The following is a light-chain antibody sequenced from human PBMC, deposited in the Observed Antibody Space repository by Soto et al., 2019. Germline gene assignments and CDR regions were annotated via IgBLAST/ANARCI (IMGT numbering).Light chain of an antibody. Sequence: QSALTQPRSVSGSPGQSVTISCTGTSSDVGGYNYVSWYQQHPGKAPKLMIYDVSKRPSGVPDRFSGSKSGNTASLTISGLQAEDEADYYCCSYAGSYTFNVVFDGGTKLTVL. CDR3: CSYAGSYTFNVV. J-gene: IGLJ2*01. CDR2: DVS. V-gene: IGLV2-11*01. CDR1: SSDVGGYNY.